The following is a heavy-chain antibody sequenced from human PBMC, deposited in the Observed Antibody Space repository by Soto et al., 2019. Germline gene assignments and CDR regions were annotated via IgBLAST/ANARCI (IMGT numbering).Heavy chain of an antibody. CDR3: ARQTVGYCSSTSCPAYYYYYMDV. D-gene: IGHD2-2*01. CDR1: GGSISSYY. J-gene: IGHJ6*03. Sequence: QVQLQESGPGLVKPSETLSLTCTVSGGSISSYYWSWIRQPPGKGLEWIGYIYYSGSTNYNPSLKSRVTISVDTSKNQFSLKLSSVTAADTAVYYCARQTVGYCSSTSCPAYYYYYMDVWGKGTTVTISS. CDR2: IYYSGST. V-gene: IGHV4-59*08.